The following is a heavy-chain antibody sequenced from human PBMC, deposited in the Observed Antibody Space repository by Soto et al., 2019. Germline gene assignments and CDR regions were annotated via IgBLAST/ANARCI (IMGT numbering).Heavy chain of an antibody. Sequence: GGSLRLSCAASGFTFSSYGMHWVRQAPGKGLEWVAVIWYDGSNKYYADSVKGRFTISRDNSKNTLYLQMNSLRAEDTAVYYCARDGAAFRNFPHYYYYYGMDVWGQGTTVTVSS. V-gene: IGHV3-33*01. CDR3: ARDGAAFRNFPHYYYYYGMDV. D-gene: IGHD2-15*01. J-gene: IGHJ6*02. CDR2: IWYDGSNK. CDR1: GFTFSSYG.